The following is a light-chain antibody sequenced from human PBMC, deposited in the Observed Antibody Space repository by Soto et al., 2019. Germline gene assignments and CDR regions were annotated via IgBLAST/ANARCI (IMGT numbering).Light chain of an antibody. CDR2: DVS. J-gene: IGLJ3*02. V-gene: IGLV2-14*01. Sequence: QSALTQPASVSGSPGQSITISCTGTSSDVGTYNYVSWYQHRSGKAPKLMIYDVSYRPSGVSNRFSGSKSANTASLTISGLQAEDEADYYCSSYTTSNTQVFGGGTKVTVL. CDR1: SSDVGTYNY. CDR3: SSYTTSNTQV.